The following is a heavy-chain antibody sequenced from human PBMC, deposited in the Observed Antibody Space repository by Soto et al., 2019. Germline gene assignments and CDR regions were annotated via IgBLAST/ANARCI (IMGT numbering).Heavy chain of an antibody. CDR1: GGSISSYY. CDR3: ARGGLPWYYYYGMDV. J-gene: IGHJ6*02. CDR2: IYYSGST. V-gene: IGHV4-59*01. Sequence: LSLTCTVSGGSISSYYWSWIRQPPGKGLEWIGYIYYSGSTNYNPSLKSRVTISVDTSKNQFSLKLSSVTAADTAVYYCARGGLPWYYYYGMDVWGQGTTVTVSS. D-gene: IGHD5-18*01.